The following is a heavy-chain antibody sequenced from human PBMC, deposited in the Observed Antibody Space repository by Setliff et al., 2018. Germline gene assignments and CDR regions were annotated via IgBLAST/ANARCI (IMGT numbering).Heavy chain of an antibody. CDR3: STGGVHWNYVGF. CDR1: GFTFGDYA. J-gene: IGHJ4*02. D-gene: IGHD1-1*01. V-gene: IGHV4-30-4*08. Sequence: LRLSCTVSGFTFGDYAMSWVRQAPGKGLEWIGYVHYSGNTFYNPSLKSRVMITIDTSKNQFSLKLGFVAAADTAVYYCSTGGVHWNYVGFWGQGALVTVSS. CDR2: VHYSGNT.